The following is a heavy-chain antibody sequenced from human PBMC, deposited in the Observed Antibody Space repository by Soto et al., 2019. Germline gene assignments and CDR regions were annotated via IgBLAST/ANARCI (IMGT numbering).Heavy chain of an antibody. CDR2: IIPIFGTA. V-gene: IGHV1-69*01. CDR1: GGTFSSYA. CDR3: TRALSQESVQH. J-gene: IGHJ1*01. Sequence: QVQLVQSGAEVKKPGSSVKVSCKASGGTFSSYAISWVRQAPGQGLEWMGGIIPIFGTATYAKKFQGRVKINADESTSTDYMELSSLRSEDTAVYYCTRALSQESVQHWGPGTLVTVSS. D-gene: IGHD3-16*02.